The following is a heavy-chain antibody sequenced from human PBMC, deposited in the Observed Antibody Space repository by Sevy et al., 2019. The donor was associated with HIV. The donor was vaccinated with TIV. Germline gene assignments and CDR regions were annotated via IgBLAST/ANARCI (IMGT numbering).Heavy chain of an antibody. J-gene: IGHJ4*02. CDR2: ITSSGDTT. D-gene: IGHD6-19*01. Sequence: GGSLRLSCVASGFPPSDYSFSDYWMSWVRQAPGKGLEWVSTITSSGDTTYYADSVKGRFTISRDNPKNTLYLQMNSLRAEDTAVYYCATKGYSSGWYRAGADYWGQGTLVTVSS. CDR3: ATKGYSSGWYRAGADY. V-gene: IGHV3-23*01. CDR1: GFPPSDYSFS.